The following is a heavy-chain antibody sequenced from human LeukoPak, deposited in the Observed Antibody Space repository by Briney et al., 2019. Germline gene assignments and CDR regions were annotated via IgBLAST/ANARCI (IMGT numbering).Heavy chain of an antibody. D-gene: IGHD4-17*01. V-gene: IGHV4-30-4*01. CDR1: GGSISSGDYY. CDR2: IYYSGST. Sequence: SETPSLTCTVSGGSISSGDYYWSWIRQPPGKGLEWIGYIYYSGSTYYNPSLKSRVTISVDTSKNQFSLKLSSVTAADTAAYYCARVTSYGDYVYFDYWGQGTLVTVSS. J-gene: IGHJ4*02. CDR3: ARVTSYGDYVYFDY.